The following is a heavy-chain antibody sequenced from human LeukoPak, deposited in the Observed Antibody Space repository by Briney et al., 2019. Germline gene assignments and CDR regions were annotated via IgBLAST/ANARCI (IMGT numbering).Heavy chain of an antibody. CDR3: ARDADYDFWSGYPRELDP. Sequence: ASVKASCKASGYTFTSYYMHWVRQAPGQGLEWMGIINPSGGSTSYAQKFQGRVTMTRDMSTGTVYMELSSLRSEDTAVYYCARDADYDFWSGYPRELDPWGQGTLVTVSS. D-gene: IGHD3-3*01. J-gene: IGHJ5*02. V-gene: IGHV1-46*01. CDR2: INPSGGST. CDR1: GYTFTSYY.